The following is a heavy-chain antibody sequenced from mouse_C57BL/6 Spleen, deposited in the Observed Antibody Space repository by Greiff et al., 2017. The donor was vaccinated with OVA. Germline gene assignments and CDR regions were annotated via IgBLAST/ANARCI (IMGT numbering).Heavy chain of an antibody. CDR1: GYTFTSYW. V-gene: IGHV1-69*01. J-gene: IGHJ2*01. D-gene: IGHD2-1*01. Sequence: QVQLQQPGAELVMPGASVKLSCKASGYTFTSYWMHWVKQRPGQGLEWIGEIDPSDSYPNYNQKFKGKSTLTVDKSSSTAYMQLSSLTSEDSAVYYCARSRPYGNFDYWGQGTTLTVSS. CDR2: IDPSDSYP. CDR3: ARSRPYGNFDY.